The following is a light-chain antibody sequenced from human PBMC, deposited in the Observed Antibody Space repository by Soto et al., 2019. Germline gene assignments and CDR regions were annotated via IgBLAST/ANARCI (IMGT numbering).Light chain of an antibody. Sequence: TVMTQSPASLAVSLGEMATINLKSSHSGLHSSNNNNYLAWYQQKQGQPPKXXIYWASARESGVPDRFSGGGSGTDFNLTISSLQAEDVAIYYCQQYYTPPWTFGQGTKVDIK. V-gene: IGKV4-1*01. CDR3: QQYYTPPWT. CDR2: WAS. J-gene: IGKJ1*01. CDR1: HSGLHSSNNNNY.